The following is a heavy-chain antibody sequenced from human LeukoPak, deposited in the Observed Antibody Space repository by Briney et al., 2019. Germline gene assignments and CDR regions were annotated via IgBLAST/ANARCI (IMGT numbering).Heavy chain of an antibody. D-gene: IGHD1-14*01. CDR3: ARSPPTKYGYYYYYMDV. CDR2: IIAYNGNT. J-gene: IGHJ6*03. Sequence: ASVKVSCKASGYTFTSYGISWVRQAPGQGLEWMGWIIAYNGNTNYAQKLQGRVTMTTDTSTSTAYMELRSLRSDDTAVYYCARSPPTKYGYYYYYMDVWGKGTTVTVSS. CDR1: GYTFTSYG. V-gene: IGHV1-18*01.